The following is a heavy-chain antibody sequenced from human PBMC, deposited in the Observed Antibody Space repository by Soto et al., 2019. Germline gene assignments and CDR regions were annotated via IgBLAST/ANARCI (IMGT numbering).Heavy chain of an antibody. CDR3: AKVGVLRTNFRWFDL. CDR1: GFAFQTYT. V-gene: IGHV3-21*01. CDR2: ITISGNYI. J-gene: IGHJ5*02. Sequence: EGQLVESGGGLVKPGGSLRLSCAASGFAFQTYTMEWLRQPPGKGLEWVSSITISGNYIYYADSVKGRFTISRDNGRNSVYLQMNSLRAEESAVYYCAKVGVLRTNFRWFDLWGQGTLVTVSS. D-gene: IGHD2-8*01.